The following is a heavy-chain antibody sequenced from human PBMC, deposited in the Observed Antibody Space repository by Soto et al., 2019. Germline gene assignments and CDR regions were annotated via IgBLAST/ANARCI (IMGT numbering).Heavy chain of an antibody. J-gene: IGHJ3*02. CDR1: GFTVSSNY. CDR2: IYSGGST. CDR3: AREKPPDDAFDI. V-gene: IGHV3-53*01. Sequence: GGSLRLSCAASGFTVSSNYMSWVRQAPGKGLEWVSVIYSGGSTYYADSVKGRFTISRDNSKNTLYLQMNSLRAEDTAVYYCAREKPPDDAFDIWGQGTMVTVSS.